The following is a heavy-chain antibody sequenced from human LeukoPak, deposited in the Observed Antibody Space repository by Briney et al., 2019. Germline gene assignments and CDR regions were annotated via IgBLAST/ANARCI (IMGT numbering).Heavy chain of an antibody. D-gene: IGHD3-3*01. J-gene: IGHJ4*02. CDR2: INPSGGST. CDR1: GYTFTSYY. CDR3: ARERGPHNYDFWSGYYSGFDY. Sequence: ASVKVSCKASGYTFTSYYMHWVRQAPGQGLEWMGIINPSGGSTSYAQKFQGRVTMTRDMSTSTVYMELSSLRSEDTAVYYCARERGPHNYDFWSGYYSGFDYWGQGTLVTVSS. V-gene: IGHV1-46*01.